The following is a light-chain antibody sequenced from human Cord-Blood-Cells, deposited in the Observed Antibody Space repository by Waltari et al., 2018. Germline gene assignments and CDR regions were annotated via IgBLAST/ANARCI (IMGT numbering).Light chain of an antibody. J-gene: IGLJ1*01. CDR2: GNS. CDR3: QSYDSSLSGSGV. V-gene: IGLV1-40*01. Sequence: QSVLTQPPSVSGAPGQRDTISCTGSSPNIGAGYDVHWYQQLPGTAPKPLIHGNSKRPSGVPDRFAGSKSGTSASLAITGLQAEDEADYYCQSYDSSLSGSGVFGTGTKVTVL. CDR1: SPNIGAGYD.